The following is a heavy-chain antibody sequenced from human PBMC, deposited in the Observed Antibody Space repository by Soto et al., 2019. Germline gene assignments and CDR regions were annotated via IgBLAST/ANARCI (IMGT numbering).Heavy chain of an antibody. J-gene: IGHJ6*02. CDR2: INPNSGGT. V-gene: IGHV1-2*04. Sequence: ASVKVSCKASGYTFTGYYMHWVRQAPGQGLEWMGWINPNSGGTNYAQKFQGWVTMTRDTSISTAYMELSRLRSDDTAVYYCARTRPHYYYYGMDVWGQGTTVTVSS. CDR3: ARTRPHYYYYGMDV. CDR1: GYTFTGYY.